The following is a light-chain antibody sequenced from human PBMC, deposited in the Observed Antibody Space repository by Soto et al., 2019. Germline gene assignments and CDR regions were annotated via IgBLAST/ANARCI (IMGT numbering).Light chain of an antibody. V-gene: IGLV2-14*01. CDR1: SSDVGAYNY. CDR3: SSYTRSSTYV. J-gene: IGLJ1*01. Sequence: QSFLTQPASVSGSPGQSITIPCTGTSSDVGAYNYVSWYQQYPGKAPKLIIYEVNIRPSGVSNRFSGSKSGNTASLTISGLRADDEADYYCSSYTRSSTYVFGTGTKVTVL. CDR2: EVN.